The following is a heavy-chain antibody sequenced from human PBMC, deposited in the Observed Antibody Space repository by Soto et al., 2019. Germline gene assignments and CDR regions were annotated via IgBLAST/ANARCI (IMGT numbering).Heavy chain of an antibody. J-gene: IGHJ4*02. D-gene: IGHD2-15*01. CDR1: GGSISSSNW. Sequence: QVQLQESGPGLVKPSGTLSLTCAVSGGSISSSNWWSWVRQPPGKGLELIGEIYHSGSTNYNPSLKSRVTISVDKSKNQFSLKLSSVTAADTAVYYCERSEVVAATAITFDYWGQGTLVTVSS. CDR3: ERSEVVAATAITFDY. CDR2: IYHSGST. V-gene: IGHV4-4*02.